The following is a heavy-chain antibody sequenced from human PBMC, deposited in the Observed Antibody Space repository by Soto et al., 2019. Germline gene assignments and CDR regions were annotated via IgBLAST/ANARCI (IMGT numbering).Heavy chain of an antibody. CDR2: ISSSGRTK. J-gene: IGHJ4*01. D-gene: IGHD3-10*01. CDR3: TRELISAYYFDY. Sequence: GGSLRLSCVASGITFSTYEVNWVRQAPGKGLEWVSYISSSGRTKYYADSVKGRFTISRDDAKNSVYLQMNSLRAEDAAPHYCTRELISAYYFDYWGQGTLVTVSS. V-gene: IGHV3-48*03. CDR1: GITFSTYE.